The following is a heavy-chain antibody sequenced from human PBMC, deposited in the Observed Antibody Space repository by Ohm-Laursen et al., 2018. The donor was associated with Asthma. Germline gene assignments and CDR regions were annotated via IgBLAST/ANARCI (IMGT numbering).Heavy chain of an antibody. D-gene: IGHD2-15*01. J-gene: IGHJ4*02. V-gene: IGHV3-30*18. CDR3: AKDEYCSGGSSYGIDY. CDR1: GFTFSSYG. CDR2: ISYDGSNK. Sequence: SLRLSCTASGFTFSSYGMHWVRQAPGKGLEWVAVISYDGSNKYYADSVKGRFTISRDNSKNTPYLQMNSLRAEDTAVYYCAKDEYCSGGSSYGIDYWGQGTLVTVSS.